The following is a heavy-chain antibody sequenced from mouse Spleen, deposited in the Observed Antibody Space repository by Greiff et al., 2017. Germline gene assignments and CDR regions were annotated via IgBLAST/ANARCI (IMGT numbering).Heavy chain of an antibody. Sequence: VQLQQSGPELVKPGASVKISCKASGYSFTSYYIHWVKQRPGQGLEWIGWIYPGSGNTKYNEKFKGKATLTADTSSSTAYMQLSSLTSEDSAVYYCARVGYYAMDYWGQGTSVTVSS. CDR1: GYSFTSYY. CDR3: ARVGYYAMDY. J-gene: IGHJ4*01. CDR2: IYPGSGNT. V-gene: IGHV1-66*01.